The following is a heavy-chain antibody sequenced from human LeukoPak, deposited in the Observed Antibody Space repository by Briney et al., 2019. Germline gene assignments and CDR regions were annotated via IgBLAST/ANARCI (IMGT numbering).Heavy chain of an antibody. V-gene: IGHV3-21*01. J-gene: IGHJ4*02. CDR3: AREGYGDYEAAFDY. CDR2: ISSSSSYI. D-gene: IGHD4-17*01. Sequence: ETLSLTCTVSGGSISSYYWSWIRQPPGKGLEWVSSISSSSSYIYYADSVKGRFTISRDNAKNSLYLQMNSLRAEDTAVYYCAREGYGDYEAAFDYWGQGTLVTVSS. CDR1: GGSISSYY.